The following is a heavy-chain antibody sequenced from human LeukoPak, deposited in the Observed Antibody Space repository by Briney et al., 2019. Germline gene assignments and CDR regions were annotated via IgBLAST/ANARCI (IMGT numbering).Heavy chain of an antibody. Sequence: GESLKISCKGSGYSFTSYWIGWVRQMPGKGLEWMGIIYPGDSDTRYSPSFQGQVTISADKSISTAYLQWSSLKASETAMYYCARHSRSGSLAVMSPFDIWGQGTMVTVSS. CDR3: ARHSRSGSLAVMSPFDI. J-gene: IGHJ3*02. D-gene: IGHD1-26*01. CDR2: IYPGDSDT. CDR1: GYSFTSYW. V-gene: IGHV5-51*01.